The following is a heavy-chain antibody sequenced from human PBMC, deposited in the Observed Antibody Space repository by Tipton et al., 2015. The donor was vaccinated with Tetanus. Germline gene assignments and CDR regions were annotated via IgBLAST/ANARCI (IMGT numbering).Heavy chain of an antibody. CDR1: GFTFSSYS. V-gene: IGHV3-21*01. J-gene: IGHJ4*02. D-gene: IGHD3-10*01. CDR2: ISSGSSRT. CDR3: ARGAGTLGEYYFDY. Sequence: SLRLSCAASGFTFSSYSMNWVRQAPGKGLEWVSSISSGSSRTYYADSVKGRFTISRDNAKNSLYLQMSSLRAEDTAVYYCARGAGTLGEYYFDYWGQGTLVTVSS.